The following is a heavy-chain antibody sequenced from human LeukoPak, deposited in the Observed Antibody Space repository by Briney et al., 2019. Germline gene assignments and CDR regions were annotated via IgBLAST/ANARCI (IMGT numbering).Heavy chain of an antibody. V-gene: IGHV3-23*01. Sequence: PGGSLRLSCAASGFTFSSYAMGWVRQAPGKGLEWVSAISGSGSGTYYADSVKGRFTISRDNSKNTLYLQMNSLRAEDTAVHYCAKDDYFDSSGYVYGMDVWGQGTTVTVSS. CDR2: ISGSGSGT. J-gene: IGHJ6*02. CDR1: GFTFSSYA. D-gene: IGHD3-22*01. CDR3: AKDDYFDSSGYVYGMDV.